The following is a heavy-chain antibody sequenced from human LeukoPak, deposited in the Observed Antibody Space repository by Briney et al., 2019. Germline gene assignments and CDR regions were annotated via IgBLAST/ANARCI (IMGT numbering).Heavy chain of an antibody. Sequence: GGSLRLSCAASGFTFSSYGMSWVRQAPGKGLEWVSAISGSGGSTYYADSVKGRFTISRDNSKNTLYLQMNSLRAEDTAVYYCAKRGGMYPAHYFDYWGQGTLVTVSS. CDR1: GFTFSSYG. D-gene: IGHD6-13*01. CDR3: AKRGGMYPAHYFDY. V-gene: IGHV3-23*01. CDR2: ISGSGGST. J-gene: IGHJ4*02.